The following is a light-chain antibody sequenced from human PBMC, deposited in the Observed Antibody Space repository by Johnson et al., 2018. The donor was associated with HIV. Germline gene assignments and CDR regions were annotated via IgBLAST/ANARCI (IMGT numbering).Light chain of an antibody. CDR2: ENN. CDR1: SSNIGNNY. Sequence: QPVLTQPPSVSAAPGQKVTISCSGSSSNIGNNYVSWYQQLPGTAPKLLIYENNKRPSGIPDRFSGSKSGTSATLGITGLQTGDEADYYCGTWDSSLSVLYVFGTGPKVTVL. V-gene: IGLV1-51*02. CDR3: GTWDSSLSVLYV. J-gene: IGLJ1*01.